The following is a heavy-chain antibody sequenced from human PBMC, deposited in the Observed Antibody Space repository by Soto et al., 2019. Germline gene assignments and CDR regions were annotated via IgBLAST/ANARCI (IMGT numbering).Heavy chain of an antibody. V-gene: IGHV3-23*01. CDR1: GFTLSTYD. Sequence: DVQLLESGGNLVQPGGSLTLSCAASGFTLSTYDMSWVRQAPGKGLEWVSSISAGGDMTYNSDSIEGRFIISRDNANNAVFMQMHNLRIEDTALYYCARGDRGGSGSPASYYYSGGDVWGQGAPVTVS. J-gene: IGHJ6*02. CDR3: ARGDRGGSGSPASYYYSGGDV. D-gene: IGHD3-10*01. CDR2: ISAGGDMT.